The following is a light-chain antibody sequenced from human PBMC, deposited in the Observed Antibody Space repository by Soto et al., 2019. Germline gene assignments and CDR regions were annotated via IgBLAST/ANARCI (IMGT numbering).Light chain of an antibody. CDR3: HQYNKWTPT. V-gene: IGKV3-15*01. Sequence: VMTQSPATLSVSSGERATLSCRATESVSGDLAWYQQRPGQAPRLLIYGTSTRASGIPARFSGIGSGTEGTLTISSLQPEDVAVYDSHQYNKWTPTFGQGTKVDIK. CDR2: GTS. CDR1: ESVSGD. J-gene: IGKJ1*01.